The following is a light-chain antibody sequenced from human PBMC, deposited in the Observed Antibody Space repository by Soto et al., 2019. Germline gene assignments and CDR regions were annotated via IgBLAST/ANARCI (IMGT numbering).Light chain of an antibody. CDR2: KDS. V-gene: IGLV3-27*01. CDR3: YSAADNNLV. CDR1: VPAKKY. J-gene: IGLJ3*02. Sequence: SYELTQPSSVSVSPGQTARITCSGDVPAKKYARWFQQKPGQAPVLVIYKDSERPSGIPERFSGSSSGTTVTLTISGAQVEDEADYYCYSAADNNLVFGGGTKVTVL.